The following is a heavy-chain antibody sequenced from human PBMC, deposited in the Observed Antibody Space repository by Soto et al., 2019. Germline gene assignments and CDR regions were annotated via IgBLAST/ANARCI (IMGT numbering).Heavy chain of an antibody. V-gene: IGHV4-30-4*01. J-gene: IGHJ4*02. CDR1: GGSISSGDYY. D-gene: IGHD3-3*01. Sequence: QVQLQESGPGLVKPSQTLSLTCTVSGGSISSGDYYWSWIRQPPGKGLEWIGYIYYSGSTYYNPSLKSRVTTSVDTSKNQFSLKLSSVTAADTAVYYCARVINSRGDFWSGYLSPYYFDYWGQGTLVTVSS. CDR3: ARVINSRGDFWSGYLSPYYFDY. CDR2: IYYSGST.